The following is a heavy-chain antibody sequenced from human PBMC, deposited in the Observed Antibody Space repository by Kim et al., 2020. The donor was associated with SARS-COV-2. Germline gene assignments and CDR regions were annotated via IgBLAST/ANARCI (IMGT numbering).Heavy chain of an antibody. V-gene: IGHV3-23*01. CDR2: ISGSGDST. CDR3: AKYISAWYNDAFDI. CDR1: GFTFSTYA. D-gene: IGHD6-19*01. J-gene: IGHJ3*02. Sequence: GGSLRLSCAVSGFTFSTYAMSWVRQAPGKGLEWVSAISGSGDSTFYADSVRGRFTISRDNSKNTLYLQMYSLRAEDTAVYYCAKYISAWYNDAFDIWGQGTM.